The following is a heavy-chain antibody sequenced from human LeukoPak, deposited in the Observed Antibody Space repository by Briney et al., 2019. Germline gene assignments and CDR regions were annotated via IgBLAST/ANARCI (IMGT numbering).Heavy chain of an antibody. J-gene: IGHJ4*02. Sequence: PGGSLRLSCAASGFTFSSYSMNWVRQAPGKGLEWVSYISSSSSTIYYADSVKGRFTISRDNAKNSLYLQMNSLRAEDTAVYYCARDRSHIVVTPIDYWGQGTLVTVSS. CDR1: GFTFSSYS. CDR3: ARDRSHIVVTPIDY. CDR2: ISSSSSTI. V-gene: IGHV3-48*01. D-gene: IGHD2-15*01.